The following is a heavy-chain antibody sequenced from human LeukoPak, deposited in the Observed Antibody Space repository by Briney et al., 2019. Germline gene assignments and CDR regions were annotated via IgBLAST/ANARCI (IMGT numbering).Heavy chain of an antibody. Sequence: GGSLRLSCAASGFTFSSYWMHWVRQAPGKGLVWASRINTDGSSTTYADSVKGRFTISRDNANNTLYLQMNSLRAEDTAVYYCARPAYYYDSRSYWDYWGQGTLVTVSS. CDR2: INTDGSST. CDR3: ARPAYYYDSRSYWDY. CDR1: GFTFSSYW. D-gene: IGHD3-10*01. J-gene: IGHJ4*02. V-gene: IGHV3-74*01.